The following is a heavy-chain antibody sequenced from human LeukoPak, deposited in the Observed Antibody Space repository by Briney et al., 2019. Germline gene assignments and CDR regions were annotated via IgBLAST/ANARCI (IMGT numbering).Heavy chain of an antibody. Sequence: TSETLSLTCTVSGGSISSGGYYRSWIRQHPGKGLEWIGYIYYSGSTYYNPSLKSRVTISVDTSKNQFSLKLSSVTAADTALYFCARHPPRESRGNAFDIWGQGTVVAVSS. CDR2: IYYSGST. V-gene: IGHV4-31*03. J-gene: IGHJ3*02. CDR3: ARHPPRESRGNAFDI. CDR1: GGSISSGGYY. D-gene: IGHD5-24*01.